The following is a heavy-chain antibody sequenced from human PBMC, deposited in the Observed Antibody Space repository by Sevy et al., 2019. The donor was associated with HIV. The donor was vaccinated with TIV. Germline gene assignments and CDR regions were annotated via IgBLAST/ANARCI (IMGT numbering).Heavy chain of an antibody. Sequence: GGSLRLSCAASRFRFNGYGMHWVRRAPGKGLEWVAFLRYDGSNKDYADSVKGRFTISRDDSKNTLYLQMNSLRAEDTALYYCARGTPAFCTGGVCFNWFDPWGQGTLVTVSS. CDR3: ARGTPAFCTGGVCFNWFDP. J-gene: IGHJ5*02. V-gene: IGHV3-30*02. D-gene: IGHD2-8*02. CDR1: RFRFNGYG. CDR2: LRYDGSNK.